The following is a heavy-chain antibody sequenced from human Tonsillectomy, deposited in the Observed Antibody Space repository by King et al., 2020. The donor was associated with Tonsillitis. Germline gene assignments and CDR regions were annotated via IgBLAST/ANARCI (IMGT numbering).Heavy chain of an antibody. V-gene: IGHV3-23*04. D-gene: IGHD2-2*03. CDR2: MSGSGGST. CDR3: AKNWIANDY. Sequence: VQLVESGGGLVQPGGSLRLSCSASGFTFSYSAMTWVRQAPGKGLEWVSAMSGSGGSTYYADSVRGRFTISRDNSKNTLYLQMNSLRAEDTAVYYCAKNWIANDYWGHGTLVTLSS. CDR1: GFTFSYSA. J-gene: IGHJ4*01.